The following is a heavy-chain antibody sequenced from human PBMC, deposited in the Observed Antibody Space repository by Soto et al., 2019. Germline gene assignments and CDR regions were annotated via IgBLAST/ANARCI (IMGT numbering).Heavy chain of an antibody. D-gene: IGHD3-16*01. V-gene: IGHV4-59*01. Sequence: QVQLQESGPGLVKPSETLSLMCTVSGGSIRSYYWSWIRQPPGKELEWIGYIYYTGSTKYDPSLKGRVTISVDTSKNQFSLRLSSVTAADTAVYYCARGAVGELTYWGQGTLVTVSS. J-gene: IGHJ4*02. CDR2: IYYTGST. CDR3: ARGAVGELTY. CDR1: GGSIRSYY.